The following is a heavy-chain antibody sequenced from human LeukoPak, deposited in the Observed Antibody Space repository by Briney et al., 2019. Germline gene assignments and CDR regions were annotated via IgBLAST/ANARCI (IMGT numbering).Heavy chain of an antibody. CDR1: GFTFSSYA. Sequence: PGGSLRLSCAASGFTFSSYAMSWVRQAPGKGLEWVSAISGSGGSTYYADSVKGRFTISRDNPKNTLYLQMNSLRAEDMAVYYCAKDREVLRFLEWLFPYFDYWGQGTLVTVSS. D-gene: IGHD3-3*01. CDR3: AKDREVLRFLEWLFPYFDY. V-gene: IGHV3-23*01. J-gene: IGHJ4*02. CDR2: ISGSGGST.